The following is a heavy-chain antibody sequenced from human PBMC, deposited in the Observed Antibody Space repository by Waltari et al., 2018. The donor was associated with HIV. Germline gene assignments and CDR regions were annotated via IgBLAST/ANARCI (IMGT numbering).Heavy chain of an antibody. Sequence: QVQLVESGGGVVQPGRSLRLSCAASGFTFSSYGMHWVRQAPGKGLGWVAVIWYDGSNKYYADSVKGRFTISRDNSKNTLYLQMNSLRAEDTAVYYCARERVERRGVLDYWGQGTLVTVSS. D-gene: IGHD1-1*01. CDR3: ARERVERRGVLDY. CDR2: IWYDGSNK. CDR1: GFTFSSYG. V-gene: IGHV3-33*01. J-gene: IGHJ4*02.